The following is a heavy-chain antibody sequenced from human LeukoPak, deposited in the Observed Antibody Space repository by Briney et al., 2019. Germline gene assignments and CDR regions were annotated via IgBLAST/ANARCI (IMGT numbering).Heavy chain of an antibody. J-gene: IGHJ4*02. D-gene: IGHD3-22*01. V-gene: IGHV1-2*02. Sequence: GASVKVSCKASGGTFSSYAISWVRQAPGQGLEWMGWINPNSGGTNYAQKFQGRVTMTRDTSISTAYMELSRLRSDDTAVYYCAREFGSGSVDYWGQGTLVTVSS. CDR2: INPNSGGT. CDR1: GGTFSSYA. CDR3: AREFGSGSVDY.